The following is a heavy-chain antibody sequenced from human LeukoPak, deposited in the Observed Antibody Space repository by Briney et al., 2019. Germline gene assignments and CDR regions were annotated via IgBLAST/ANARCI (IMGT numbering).Heavy chain of an antibody. Sequence: PGGSLRLSCAASGFTFSNYWVHWVRQAPGKGPVWVSRINRDGSTTNYADSVKGRFPVSRDNAKNTLNLQMNSLRAEDTAVYYCARDKKSGESSEIDYWGQGTLVTVSS. V-gene: IGHV3-74*01. D-gene: IGHD3-10*01. CDR2: INRDGSTT. CDR3: ARDKKSGESSEIDY. J-gene: IGHJ4*02. CDR1: GFTFSNYW.